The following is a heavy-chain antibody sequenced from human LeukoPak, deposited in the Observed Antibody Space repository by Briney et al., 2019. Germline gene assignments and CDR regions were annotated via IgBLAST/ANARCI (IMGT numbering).Heavy chain of an antibody. D-gene: IGHD4-17*01. V-gene: IGHV4-59*01. J-gene: IGHJ3*02. Sequence: PSETLSLTCAVYGGSFSGYYWSWIRQPPGKGLEWIGYIYYSGSTNYNPSLKSRVTISVDTSKNQFSLKLSSVTAADTAVYYCARAAYGGNSYAFDIWGQGTMVTVSS. CDR1: GGSFSGYY. CDR3: ARAAYGGNSYAFDI. CDR2: IYYSGST.